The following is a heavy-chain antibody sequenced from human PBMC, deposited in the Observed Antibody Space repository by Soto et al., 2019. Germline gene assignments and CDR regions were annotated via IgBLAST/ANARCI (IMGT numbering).Heavy chain of an antibody. J-gene: IGHJ3*02. V-gene: IGHV2-26*01. CDR1: GFSLSNARMG. CDR3: ARYYYDSRGYYPDAFDI. Sequence: QVTLKESGPVLVKPTETLTLTCTVSGFSLSNARMGVSWIRQPPGKALEWLAQIFSTDDKSYSTPLKSRLTISKDTAKTHVILTMTNMDPVDTATYYCARYYYDSRGYYPDAFDIGGQGTMVTVSS. CDR2: IFSTDDK. D-gene: IGHD3-22*01.